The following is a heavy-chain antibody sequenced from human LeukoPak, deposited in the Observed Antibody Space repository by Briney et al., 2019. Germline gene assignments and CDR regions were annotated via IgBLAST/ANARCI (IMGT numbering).Heavy chain of an antibody. D-gene: IGHD3-3*01. CDR2: ISSSSSYI. Sequence: GGSLRLSCAASGFTFSSYAMHWVRQAPGKGLEWVSSISSSSSYIYYADSVKGRFTISRDNAKNSLYLQMNSLRAEDTAVYYCARDRSVSNFWSGSWWFDPWGQGTLVTVSS. V-gene: IGHV3-21*01. CDR1: GFTFSSYA. J-gene: IGHJ5*02. CDR3: ARDRSVSNFWSGSWWFDP.